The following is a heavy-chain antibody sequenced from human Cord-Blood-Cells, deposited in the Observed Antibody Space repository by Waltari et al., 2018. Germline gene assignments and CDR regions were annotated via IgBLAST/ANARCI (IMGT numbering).Heavy chain of an antibody. CDR2: MNPNSGNT. CDR3: VRRGAAAGNWFDP. D-gene: IGHD6-13*01. J-gene: IGHJ5*02. V-gene: IGHV1-8*03. Sequence: QVQLVQSGAEVKKPGASVKVSCKASGYTFTSYDINWVRQATGQGLERWEWMNPNSGNTGDAQKFQGRVTITRNTSISTAYMELSSLRSEDTAVYYCVRRGAAAGNWFDPWGQGTLVTVSS. CDR1: GYTFTSYD.